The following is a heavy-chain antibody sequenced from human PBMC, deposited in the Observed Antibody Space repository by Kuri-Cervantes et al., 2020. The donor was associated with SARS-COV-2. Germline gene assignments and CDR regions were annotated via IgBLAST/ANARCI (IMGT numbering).Heavy chain of an antibody. J-gene: IGHJ4*02. CDR3: ARGGDFWSGYYGFYYFDY. CDR2: IKQDGSEK. D-gene: IGHD3-3*01. V-gene: IGHV3-7*03. CDR1: GFTFSSYS. Sequence: GESLKISCAASGFTFSSYSMNWVRQAPGKGLEWVANIKQDGSEKYYVDSVKGRFTISRDNAKNSLYLQMNSLRAEDTAVYYCARGGDFWSGYYGFYYFDYWGQGTLVTVSS.